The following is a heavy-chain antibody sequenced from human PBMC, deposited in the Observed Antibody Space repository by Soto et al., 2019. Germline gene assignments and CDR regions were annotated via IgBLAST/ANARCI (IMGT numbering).Heavy chain of an antibody. CDR3: AKNGQPPYYYYGMDV. J-gene: IGHJ6*02. V-gene: IGHV1-18*01. D-gene: IGHD2-8*01. CDR2: ISGYNGDT. Sequence: QGQLVQSGPEAKKPGASVKVSCKASGYTFSRYGISWVRQAPGQGLEWMGWISGYNGDTKYAQKVKGRVTMTIDTSTYTAYMELRSLTSDDTAIYYCAKNGQPPYYYYGMDVWGQGTTVTVCS. CDR1: GYTFSRYG.